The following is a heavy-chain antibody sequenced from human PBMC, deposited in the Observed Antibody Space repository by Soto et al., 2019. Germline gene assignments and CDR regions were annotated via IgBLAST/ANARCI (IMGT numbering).Heavy chain of an antibody. CDR2: ISGSGGST. V-gene: IGHV3-23*01. Sequence: GGSLRLSCAASGFTFSSYAMSWVRQAPGKGLEWVSAISGSGGSTYYADSVKGRFTISRDNSKNTMYLQMNSLRAEDTAVYYCAKGLDVLRYFDGLSRFDPWGQGTLVTVSS. CDR1: GFTFSSYA. CDR3: AKGLDVLRYFDGLSRFDP. J-gene: IGHJ5*02. D-gene: IGHD3-9*01.